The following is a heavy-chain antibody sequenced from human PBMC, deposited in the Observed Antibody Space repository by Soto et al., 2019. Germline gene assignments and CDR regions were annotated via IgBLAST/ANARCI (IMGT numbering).Heavy chain of an antibody. J-gene: IGHJ4*02. Sequence: QVQLVQSGAKVKRPGSSVKVSCKASGGTFNSHTINWVRQAPGQGLEWVGRVVPLLGIESHPQKFKDRLTITADTSTGSVFLELSNLRSEHTAVYYCTRERTEMNVVPVPRPHFDSLGPGTLLTGSS. V-gene: IGHV1-69*08. CDR3: TRERTEMNVVPVPRPHFDS. CDR2: VVPLLGIE. D-gene: IGHD2-21*01. CDR1: GGTFNSHT.